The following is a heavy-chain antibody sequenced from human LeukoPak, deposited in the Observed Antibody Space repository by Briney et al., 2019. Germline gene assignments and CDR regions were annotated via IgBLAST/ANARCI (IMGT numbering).Heavy chain of an antibody. V-gene: IGHV3-21*01. D-gene: IGHD1-1*01. CDR3: ASLPGTSSQN. J-gene: IGHJ4*02. Sequence: GGSLRLSCAASGFTFSSYSMNWVRQAPGKGLEWVSSIRGNSNYIYYADSVKGRFTISRDNAKNSLYLQMNSLRAEDTAVYYCASLPGTSSQNWGQGTLVTVSS. CDR2: IRGNSNYI. CDR1: GFTFSSYS.